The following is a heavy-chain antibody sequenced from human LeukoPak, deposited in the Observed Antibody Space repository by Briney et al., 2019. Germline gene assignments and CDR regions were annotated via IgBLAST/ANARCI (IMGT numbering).Heavy chain of an antibody. CDR1: GGSISSSSYY. V-gene: IGHV4-39*07. Sequence: SETLSLTCTVSGGSISSSSYYWGWIRQPPGKGLEWIGSIYYSGSTYYNPSLKSRVTISVDTSKNRFSLKLSSVTAADTAVYYCARDSGTRGLNYGSGRGWGQGTLVTVSS. J-gene: IGHJ4*02. D-gene: IGHD3-10*01. CDR3: ARDSGTRGLNYGSGRG. CDR2: IYYSGST.